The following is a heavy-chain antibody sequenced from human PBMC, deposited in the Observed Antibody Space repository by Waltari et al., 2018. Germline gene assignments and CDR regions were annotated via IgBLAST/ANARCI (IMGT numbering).Heavy chain of an antibody. J-gene: IGHJ6*02. CDR1: GSTFSSYA. Sequence: QVQLVQSGAEVKKPGSSVKVSCKASGSTFSSYAISWVRPAPGQGLGGMGRIIPIFGTANYAQKFQGRVTITADKSTSTAYMELSSLRSEDTAVYYCARDRGSGSYWSGDYYYYGMDVWGQGTTVTVSS. CDR3: ARDRGSGSYWSGDYYYYGMDV. D-gene: IGHD1-26*01. V-gene: IGHV1-69*08. CDR2: IIPIFGTA.